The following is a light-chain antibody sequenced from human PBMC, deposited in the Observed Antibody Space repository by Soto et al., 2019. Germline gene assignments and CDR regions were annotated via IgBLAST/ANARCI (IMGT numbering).Light chain of an antibody. J-gene: IGLJ3*02. Sequence: QSALTQPASVSGSPGQSITISCTGTSSDIGAHTYVSWFQQHPGKVPKVIIYNVSTRPSGISDRFSGSKSGNTASLTISGLQGEDEADYYCGSDAGGVGVFGGGTKVPS. CDR3: GSDAGGVGV. CDR1: SSDIGAHTY. V-gene: IGLV2-14*01. CDR2: NVS.